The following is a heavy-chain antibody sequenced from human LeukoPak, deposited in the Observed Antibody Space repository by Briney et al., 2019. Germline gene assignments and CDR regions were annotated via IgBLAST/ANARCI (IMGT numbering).Heavy chain of an antibody. Sequence: SETLSLTCTVSGGSISSSSYYWGWFRQSPGKGLEWVGTMSNSGSTYYNPSLKSRVTISGDTAKNQFSLKLSSVTAADTAVYYCARRSQAAAGRGIDYWGQGTLVTVSS. D-gene: IGHD6-13*01. CDR3: ARRSQAAAGRGIDY. CDR2: MSNSGST. CDR1: GGSISSSSYY. J-gene: IGHJ4*02. V-gene: IGHV4-39*01.